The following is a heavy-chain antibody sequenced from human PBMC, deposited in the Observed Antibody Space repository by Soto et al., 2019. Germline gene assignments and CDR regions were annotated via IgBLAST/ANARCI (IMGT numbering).Heavy chain of an antibody. Sequence: QVQLVQSGAEVRKPGSSVKVSCKASGGTFSRHAISWVRQAPGQGLEWMGGVIPIFGTANNAQKFQGRITIIADEATSTVYMELGSMRSEDTAMYYCARGWGYDTNDYYYAYWGQGTLVIVSS. CDR3: ARGWGYDTNDYYYAY. D-gene: IGHD3-22*01. CDR1: GGTFSRHA. J-gene: IGHJ4*02. CDR2: VIPIFGTA. V-gene: IGHV1-69*01.